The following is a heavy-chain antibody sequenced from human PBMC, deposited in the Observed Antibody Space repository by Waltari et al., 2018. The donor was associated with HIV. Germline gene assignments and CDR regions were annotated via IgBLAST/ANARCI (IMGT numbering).Heavy chain of an antibody. CDR2: FDPEDGET. V-gene: IGHV1-24*01. Sequence: QVPLVQSGAEVKKPGASVKVSCKVSGYTLTEISMHWVRQAPGKGLEWMGGFDPEDGETIYAQKFQGRVTMTEDTSTDTAYMELSSLRSEDTAVYYCATDPLSIVGATRDAFDIWGQGTMVTVSS. CDR3: ATDPLSIVGATRDAFDI. D-gene: IGHD1-26*01. CDR1: GYTLTEIS. J-gene: IGHJ3*02.